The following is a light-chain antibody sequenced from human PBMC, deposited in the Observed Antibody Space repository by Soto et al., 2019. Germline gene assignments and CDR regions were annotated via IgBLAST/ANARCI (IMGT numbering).Light chain of an antibody. CDR3: QQYGSSIT. CDR1: QSVSSSD. V-gene: IGKV3-20*01. Sequence: EIVLTQSPGTLSLPPGERATLSCRASQSVSSSDLAWYQQKPGQAPRLLIYGAFSRATGIPDRFSGSGSGTDFTHTISRLEPEDFAVYYCQQYGSSITFGQGTRLEIK. J-gene: IGKJ5*01. CDR2: GAF.